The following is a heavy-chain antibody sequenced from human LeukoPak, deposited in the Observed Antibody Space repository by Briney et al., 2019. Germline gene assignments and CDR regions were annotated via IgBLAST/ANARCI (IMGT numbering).Heavy chain of an antibody. V-gene: IGHV3-48*01. D-gene: IGHD6-25*01. CDR3: ARFAAGGSYYYYMDV. CDR1: GFTFSSYT. Sequence: GGPLRLSCAASGFTFSSYTMNWVRQPPGKGLEWVSNIGTSSTTIYYADSVKGRFTISRDNAKNSLYLQMNSLRADDTAVYYCARFAAGGSYYYYMDVWGKGTTVTVSS. CDR2: IGTSSTTI. J-gene: IGHJ6*03.